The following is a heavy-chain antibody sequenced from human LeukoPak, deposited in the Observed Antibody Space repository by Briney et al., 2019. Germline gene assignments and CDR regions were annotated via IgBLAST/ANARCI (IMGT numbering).Heavy chain of an antibody. Sequence: GASVKVSCKASGGTFSSYAISWVRQAPGQGLEWMGGIIPIFGTANYAQKFQGRVTITTDESTSTAYMELSSLRSEDTAVYYCAREIHDYSIAGGYYYMDVWGKGTTVTVSS. CDR1: GGTFSSYA. CDR2: IIPIFGTA. CDR3: AREIHDYSIAGGYYYMDV. J-gene: IGHJ6*03. D-gene: IGHD4-11*01. V-gene: IGHV1-69*05.